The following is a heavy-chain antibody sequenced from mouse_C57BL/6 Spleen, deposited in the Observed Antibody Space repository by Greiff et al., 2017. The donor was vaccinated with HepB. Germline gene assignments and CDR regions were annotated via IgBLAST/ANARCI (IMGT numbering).Heavy chain of an antibody. CDR2: INPSNGGT. D-gene: IGHD2-2*01. Sequence: QVQLQQPGTELVKPGASVKLSCKASGYTFTSYWMHWVKQRPGQGLEWIGNINPSNGGTNYNEKFKSKATLTVDKSSSTAYMQLSSLTSEDSAVYYGAIYYGYEKGYYAMDYWGQGTSVTVSS. J-gene: IGHJ4*01. CDR3: AIYYGYEKGYYAMDY. CDR1: GYTFTSYW. V-gene: IGHV1-53*01.